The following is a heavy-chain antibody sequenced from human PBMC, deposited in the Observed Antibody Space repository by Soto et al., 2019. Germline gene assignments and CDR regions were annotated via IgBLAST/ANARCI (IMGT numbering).Heavy chain of an antibody. CDR3: ARLVTETDAFDI. J-gene: IGHJ3*02. Sequence: QLQLQESGPGLVKPSETLSLTCTVSGGSISSSGYYWGWIRQPPGKGLEWIGSIYYSGSTYYNPAPXSXFTISVDTSKNQFSLKLSSVTAADTAVYYCARLVTETDAFDIWGQGTLVTVSS. CDR1: GGSISSSGYY. V-gene: IGHV4-39*01. D-gene: IGHD2-21*02. CDR2: IYYSGST.